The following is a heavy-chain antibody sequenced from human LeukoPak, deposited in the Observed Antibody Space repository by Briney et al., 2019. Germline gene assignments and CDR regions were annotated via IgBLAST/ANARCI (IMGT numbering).Heavy chain of an antibody. CDR2: INPSGGST. Sequence: ASVKVSCKASGYTFTSYYMHWVRQAPGQGLEWMGIINPSGGSTSYAQKFQGRVTMTRDMSTSTAYMELSSLRSEDTAVYYCARDGAHYYDSSGYYRYYYYMDVWGKGTTVTVSS. CDR1: GYTFTSYY. D-gene: IGHD3-22*01. V-gene: IGHV1-46*01. J-gene: IGHJ6*03. CDR3: ARDGAHYYDSSGYYRYYYYMDV.